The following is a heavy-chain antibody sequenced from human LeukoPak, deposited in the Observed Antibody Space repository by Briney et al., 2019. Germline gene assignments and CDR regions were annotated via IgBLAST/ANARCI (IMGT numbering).Heavy chain of an antibody. D-gene: IGHD3-10*01. Sequence: PGGSLRLSCAVSGFTFRIDCMMCVRQAPGKGREWVANINPGASETNYVDSVRGRFTISRDNAKNSLDLQMNSLRVEDTAVYYCVRDRHYIGNREVRFPYWGQGALVTASS. J-gene: IGHJ4*02. CDR1: GFTFRIDC. V-gene: IGHV3-7*01. CDR2: INPGASET. CDR3: VRDRHYIGNREVRFPY.